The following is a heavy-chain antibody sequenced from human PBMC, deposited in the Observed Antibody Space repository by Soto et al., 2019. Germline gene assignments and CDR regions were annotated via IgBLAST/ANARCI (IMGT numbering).Heavy chain of an antibody. CDR3: ARDGPADYYYYGMDV. CDR2: IYYSGST. V-gene: IGHV4-59*01. D-gene: IGHD2-2*01. Sequence: SETLSLTCTVSGGSISSYYWSWIRQPPGKGLEWIGYIYYSGSTNYNPSLTSRVTISVDTPKNQFSLKLSSVTAADTAVYYCARDGPADYYYYGMDVWGQGTTVTVSS. J-gene: IGHJ6*02. CDR1: GGSISSYY.